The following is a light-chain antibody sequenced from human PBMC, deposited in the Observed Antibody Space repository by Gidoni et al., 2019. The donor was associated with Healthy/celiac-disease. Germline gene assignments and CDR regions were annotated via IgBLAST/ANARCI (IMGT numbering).Light chain of an antibody. J-gene: IGKJ2*01. CDR2: WAS. CDR3: QQYYSTPGT. Sequence: LGERATINCKSSQSVLYSSNNKNYLAWYQQKPGQPPKLLIYWASTRESGVPDRFSGSGSGTDFTLTISSLQAEDVAVYYCQQYYSTPGTFGQGTKLEIK. CDR1: QSVLYSSNNKNY. V-gene: IGKV4-1*01.